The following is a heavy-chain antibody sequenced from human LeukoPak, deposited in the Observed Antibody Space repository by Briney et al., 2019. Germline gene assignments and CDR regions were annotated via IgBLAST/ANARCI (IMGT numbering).Heavy chain of an antibody. V-gene: IGHV4-59*01. J-gene: IGHJ6*02. D-gene: IGHD5-12*01. CDR2: IYYSGST. CDR1: GGSISSYY. CDR3: VSIVATPYGMDV. Sequence: SETLSLTCTVSGGSISSYYWSWIRQPPGKGLEWIGYIYYSGSTNYNPSLKSRVTISVDTSKNQFSLKLSSVTAADTAVYYCVSIVATPYGMDVWGQGTTVTVSS.